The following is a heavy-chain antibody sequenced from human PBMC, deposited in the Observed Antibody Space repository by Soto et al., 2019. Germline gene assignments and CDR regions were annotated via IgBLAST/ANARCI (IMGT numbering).Heavy chain of an antibody. CDR3: ARLESVATINYYYYGMDV. J-gene: IGHJ6*02. D-gene: IGHD5-12*01. CDR2: INHSGST. Sequence: SETLSLTCAVYGGSFSGYYWSWIRQPPGKGLEWSGEINHSGSTNYNTYQKSRVKISVDTSKNQFTQKMRSMTAADTAVYYCARLESVATINYYYYGMDVWGQGTTVT. CDR1: GGSFSGYY. V-gene: IGHV4-34*01.